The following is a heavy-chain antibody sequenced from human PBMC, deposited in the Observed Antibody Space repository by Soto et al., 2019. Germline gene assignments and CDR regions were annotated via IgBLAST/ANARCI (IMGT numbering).Heavy chain of an antibody. CDR3: ARGRQLVAYFYYYRDV. V-gene: IGHV1-18*01. D-gene: IGHD6-6*01. CDR1: GYTFTNYG. CDR2: ISAYNGDT. Sequence: ASVKVSCKASGYTFTNYGITWVRQAPGQGLEWMGWISAYNGDTHYTQRLQGRVTMTTDTSTSTAYMELRGLRSDDTAVYYCARGRQLVAYFYYYRDVGGKGPRVPVSS. J-gene: IGHJ6*03.